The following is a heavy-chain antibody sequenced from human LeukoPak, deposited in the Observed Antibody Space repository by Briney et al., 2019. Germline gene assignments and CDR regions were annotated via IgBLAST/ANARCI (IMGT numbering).Heavy chain of an antibody. CDR1: GFTFIGYG. Sequence: GGSLRLSCEASGFTFIGYGMHWVRQAPGKGLEWVAGISYDGSNQYYTDSVKGRFTISRDNSKNTLYLQMNSLRAEDTAVYYCARFTHGGDFDYWGQGTLVTVSS. J-gene: IGHJ4*02. CDR3: ARFTHGGDFDY. V-gene: IGHV3-30*03. D-gene: IGHD2-21*01. CDR2: ISYDGSNQ.